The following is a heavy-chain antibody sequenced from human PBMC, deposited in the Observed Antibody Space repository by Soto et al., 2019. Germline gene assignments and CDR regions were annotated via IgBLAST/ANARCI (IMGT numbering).Heavy chain of an antibody. CDR3: ARIAFYGERRGYFDY. D-gene: IGHD4-17*01. CDR2: ISAYNGNT. Sequence: ASVKVSCKASGYTFTSYGISWVRQAPGQGLEWMGWISAYNGNTNYAQKLQGRVTMTTDTSTSTAYMELRSLRSDDTAVYYCARIAFYGERRGYFDYWGQGTLVTVSS. CDR1: GYTFTSYG. V-gene: IGHV1-18*01. J-gene: IGHJ4*02.